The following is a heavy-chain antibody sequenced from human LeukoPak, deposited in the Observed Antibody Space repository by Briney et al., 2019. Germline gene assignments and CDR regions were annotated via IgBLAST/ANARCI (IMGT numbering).Heavy chain of an antibody. CDR2: IWYDGSNK. D-gene: IGHD3-3*01. CDR1: GFTFSSSA. CDR3: ARSTTGYDFWSGYYPYYGMDV. V-gene: IGHV3-33*08. Sequence: AGGSLRLSCAASGFTFSSSAMSWVRQAPGKGLEWVAVIWYDGSNKYYADSVKGRFTISRDNSKNTLYLQMNSLRAEDTAVYYCARSTTGYDFWSGYYPYYGMDVWGQGTTVTVSS. J-gene: IGHJ6*02.